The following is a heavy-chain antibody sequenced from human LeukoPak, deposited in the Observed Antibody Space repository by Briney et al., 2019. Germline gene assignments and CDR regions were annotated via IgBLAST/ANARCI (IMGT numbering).Heavy chain of an antibody. CDR2: IYYSGST. Sequence: SETLSLTCTVSGGSISSHYWSWIRQPPGKGLEWIGYIYYSGSTNYNPSLKSRVTISVDTSKNQFSLKLSSVTAADTAVYYCARVRDYISSWPTIDYWGQGTLVTVSS. V-gene: IGHV4-59*11. CDR1: GGSISSHY. CDR3: ARVRDYISSWPTIDY. J-gene: IGHJ4*02. D-gene: IGHD6-6*01.